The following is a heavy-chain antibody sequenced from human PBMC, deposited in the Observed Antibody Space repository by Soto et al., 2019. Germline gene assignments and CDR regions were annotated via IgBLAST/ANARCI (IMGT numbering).Heavy chain of an antibody. V-gene: IGHV4-39*01. CDR1: GGSISSSSYY. CDR3: ARHIRITIFGVVISPYYFDY. CDR2: IYYSGST. J-gene: IGHJ4*02. D-gene: IGHD3-3*01. Sequence: QLQLQESGPGLVKPSETLSLTCTVSGGSISSSSYYWGWIRQPPGKGLEWIGSIYYSGSTYYNPSLKRRVTISVDTSKNQFSLKLSSVTAADTAVYYCARHIRITIFGVVISPYYFDYWGQGTLVTVSS.